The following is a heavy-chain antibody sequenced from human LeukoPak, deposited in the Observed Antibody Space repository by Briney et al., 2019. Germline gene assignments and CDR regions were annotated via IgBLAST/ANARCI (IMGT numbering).Heavy chain of an antibody. D-gene: IGHD1-26*01. CDR1: YW. J-gene: IGHJ3*01. CDR2: IYPGDSDT. CDR3: ARQKGGSYYGADAFDV. Sequence: YWIGWVRQMPGKGLEWMGIIYPGDSDTRYSPSFQGQVTISADKSISTAYLQWSSLKASDTAMYYCARQKGGSYYGADAFDVWGQGTMVTVSS. V-gene: IGHV5-51*01.